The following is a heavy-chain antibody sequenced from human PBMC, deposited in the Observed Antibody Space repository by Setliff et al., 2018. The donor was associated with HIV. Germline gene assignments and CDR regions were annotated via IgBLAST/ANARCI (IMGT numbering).Heavy chain of an antibody. J-gene: IGHJ4*02. CDR3: ARGPAWVGGSYHFDH. CDR1: RGTFSSFA. Sequence: ASVKVSCKTSRGTFSSFALSWVRQAPGQGLEWMGGIIPTFGTSNYAQKFQGRVTITADESMTTAYMELSGLKYEDTAVYYCARGPAWVGGSYHFDHWGLGTLVTVSS. D-gene: IGHD1-26*01. CDR2: IIPTFGTS. V-gene: IGHV1-69*13.